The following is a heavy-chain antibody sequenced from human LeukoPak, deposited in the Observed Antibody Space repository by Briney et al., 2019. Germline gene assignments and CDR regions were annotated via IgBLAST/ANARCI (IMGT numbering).Heavy chain of an antibody. D-gene: IGHD3-3*01. CDR3: ARAHYDFWSGSHSRFDP. Sequence: ASVKVSCKASGYTFTSYGISWVRQAPGQGLEWMRWISAYNGNTNYAQKLQGRVTMTTDTSTSTAYMELRSLRSDDTAVYYCARAHYDFWSGSHSRFDPWGQGTLVTVSS. CDR1: GYTFTSYG. CDR2: ISAYNGNT. V-gene: IGHV1-18*01. J-gene: IGHJ5*02.